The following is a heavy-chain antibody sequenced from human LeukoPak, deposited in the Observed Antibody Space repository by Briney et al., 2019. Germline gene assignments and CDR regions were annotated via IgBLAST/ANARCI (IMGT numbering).Heavy chain of an antibody. V-gene: IGHV3-48*04. Sequence: PGGSLRLSCAASGFTFSSYAMSWVRQAVGKGLEWVSYISSSSGTIYYADSVKGRFTISRDNAKNSLYLQMNSLRTEDTAVYYCARNLGTYSSGWDYFDYWGQGTLVTVSS. D-gene: IGHD6-19*01. CDR3: ARNLGTYSSGWDYFDY. CDR2: ISSSSGTI. J-gene: IGHJ4*02. CDR1: GFTFSSYA.